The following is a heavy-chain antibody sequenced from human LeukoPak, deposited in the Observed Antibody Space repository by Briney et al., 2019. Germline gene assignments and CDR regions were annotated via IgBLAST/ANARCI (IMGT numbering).Heavy chain of an antibody. J-gene: IGHJ6*02. D-gene: IGHD6-13*01. Sequence: KPSETLSLTCAVYGGSFSGYYWSWIRQPPGKGLEWIGYIYYSGSTNYNPSLKSRVTVSVDTSKNQFSLKLSSVTAADTAVYYCARDEAAAGHYYYYGMDVWGQGTTVTVSS. V-gene: IGHV4-59*01. CDR3: ARDEAAAGHYYYYGMDV. CDR2: IYYSGST. CDR1: GGSFSGYY.